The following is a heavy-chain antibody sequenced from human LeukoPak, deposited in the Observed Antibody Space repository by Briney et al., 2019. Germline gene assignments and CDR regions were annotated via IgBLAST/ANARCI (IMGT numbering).Heavy chain of an antibody. CDR1: GFILSSNH. CDR2: MYGGGAR. V-gene: IGHV3-53*01. CDR3: ARLAAGYWYFDL. D-gene: IGHD3-22*01. J-gene: IGHJ2*01. Sequence: GGSLRLSCTASGFILSSNHMSWVRQARGKGREGVSLMYGGGARSYSESVTGRCTLSRDNSKSTLFFEMNSLSAEDTAVYYCARLAAGYWYFDLWGRGTLLTVSS.